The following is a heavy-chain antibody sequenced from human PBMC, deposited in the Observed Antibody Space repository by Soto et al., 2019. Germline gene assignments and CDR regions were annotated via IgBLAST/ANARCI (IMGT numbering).Heavy chain of an antibody. Sequence: EVQLLESGGGLVQPGGSLRLSCAASGFTFSSYAMSWVRQAPGKGLEWVSAISGSGGSTYYADSVKGRFTISRDNSKNTLYLQMNSLRADDTAVYYCAKARYSSSWAMIAAFDIWGQGTMVTVSS. D-gene: IGHD6-13*01. CDR3: AKARYSSSWAMIAAFDI. V-gene: IGHV3-23*01. J-gene: IGHJ3*02. CDR2: ISGSGGST. CDR1: GFTFSSYA.